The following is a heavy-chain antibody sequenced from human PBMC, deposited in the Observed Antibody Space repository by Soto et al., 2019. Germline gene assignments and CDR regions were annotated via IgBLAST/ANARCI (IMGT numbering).Heavy chain of an antibody. CDR3: ARHVPAAGYYYGMDV. J-gene: IGHJ6*02. CDR2: IIPIFGTA. D-gene: IGHD2-2*01. Sequence: QVQLVQSGAEVKKPGSSVKVSCKASGGTFSSYAVSWVRQAPGQGLEWMGGIIPIFGTADYAQKFQGRVTITADESTSTAYMELSSLRSEDTAVYYCARHVPAAGYYYGMDVWGQGTPVTVSS. CDR1: GGTFSSYA. V-gene: IGHV1-69*12.